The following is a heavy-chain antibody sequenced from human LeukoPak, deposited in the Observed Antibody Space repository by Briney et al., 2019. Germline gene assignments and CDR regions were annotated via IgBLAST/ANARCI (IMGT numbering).Heavy chain of an antibody. J-gene: IGHJ5*02. Sequence: GGSLRLSCAASGFTFSSYVMHWVRPAPGKGLQWVAVVWFEGSNKYNADSVKGRFTISRNNSKNTLYLQMNSLRAEDTAVYYCVRVAVAGNLNNWFDPWGQGTLVTVSS. CDR1: GFTFSSYV. CDR2: VWFEGSNK. V-gene: IGHV3-33*01. CDR3: VRVAVAGNLNNWFDP. D-gene: IGHD6-19*01.